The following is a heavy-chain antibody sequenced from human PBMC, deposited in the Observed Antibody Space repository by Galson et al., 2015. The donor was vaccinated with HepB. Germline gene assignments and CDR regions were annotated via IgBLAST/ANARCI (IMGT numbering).Heavy chain of an antibody. CDR3: ARVPDYDSIGRSDY. CDR2: ITISSSHK. V-gene: IGHV3-21*01. CDR1: GFIFSDYS. D-gene: IGHD3-22*01. J-gene: IGHJ4*02. Sequence: SLRLSCAVSGFIFSDYSMNWVRQAPGKGLEWVSSITISSSHKNYADSVKGRFTTSRDNAKNSLYLEMNSLRAEDTAVYYCARVPDYDSIGRSDYWGQGTLVTVSS.